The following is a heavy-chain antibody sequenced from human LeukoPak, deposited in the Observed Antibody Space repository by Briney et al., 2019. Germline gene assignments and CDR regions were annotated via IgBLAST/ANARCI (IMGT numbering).Heavy chain of an antibody. CDR1: GFIFSTYA. D-gene: IGHD3-22*01. CDR2: ISGSDSST. Sequence: GGSLRLSCAASGFIFSTYAMSWVRQAPGKGLEWVSVISGSDSSTYYADSVKGRFTISRDNSKNTLYLQMNSLRAEDTAVYYCAKVSVVVVIKALDYWGQGTLVTVSS. CDR3: AKVSVVVVIKALDY. J-gene: IGHJ4*02. V-gene: IGHV3-23*01.